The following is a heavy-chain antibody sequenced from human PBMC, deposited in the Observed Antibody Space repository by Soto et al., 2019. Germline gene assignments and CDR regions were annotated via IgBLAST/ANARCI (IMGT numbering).Heavy chain of an antibody. Sequence: EVQLLESGGGLVQPGGSLRLSCAASGFTFTNYAMSWVRQAPGKGLDWVSGISGSGASTYYADTVKGRITMSRDKSKNTLYLQMNSLRAEDTAVYHCAKWLTGNQIRDGTDVWGQGTTVTVSS. J-gene: IGHJ6*02. CDR1: GFTFTNYA. CDR2: ISGSGAST. V-gene: IGHV3-23*01. D-gene: IGHD1-20*01. CDR3: AKWLTGNQIRDGTDV.